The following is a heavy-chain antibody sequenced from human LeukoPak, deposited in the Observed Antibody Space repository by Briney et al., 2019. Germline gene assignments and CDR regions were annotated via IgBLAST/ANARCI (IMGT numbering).Heavy chain of an antibody. D-gene: IGHD3-22*01. CDR3: ASPLTYYYDSSGYEYFDY. J-gene: IGHJ4*02. Sequence: GGSLRLSCAASGFTFSSYEMNWVRQAPGKGLEWVSYISSSGSTIYYADSVKGRFTISRDNAKNSLYLQMNSLRAEDTAVYYCASPLTYYYDSSGYEYFDYWGQGTLVTVSS. V-gene: IGHV3-48*03. CDR1: GFTFSSYE. CDR2: ISSSGSTI.